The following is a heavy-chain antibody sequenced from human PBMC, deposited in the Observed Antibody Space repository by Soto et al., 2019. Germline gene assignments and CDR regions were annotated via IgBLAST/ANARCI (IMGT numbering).Heavy chain of an antibody. D-gene: IGHD6-13*01. V-gene: IGHV1-69*13. CDR3: ASDFRIAAAGYYHYGTDV. J-gene: IGHJ6*02. Sequence: SVKVSCKASGCTFSSYAISWVREAPGQGLEWMGGIIPIFGTANYAQKFQGRVTINADESTSTAYMELSSMRSEDTAVYYCASDFRIAAAGYYHYGTDVWCQGTTITVSS. CDR1: GCTFSSYA. CDR2: IIPIFGTA.